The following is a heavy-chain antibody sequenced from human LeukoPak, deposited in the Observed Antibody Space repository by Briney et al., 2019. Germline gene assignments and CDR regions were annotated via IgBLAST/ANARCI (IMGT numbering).Heavy chain of an antibody. V-gene: IGHV4-34*01. Sequence: PSETLSLTCAVYGGSFSGYYWNWIRQPPGKGLEWIGEINHSGNTNYNPSLKSRVTISVDTSKNQFSLKLSSVTAADTAVYYCARDAFDIWGQGTMVTVSS. CDR1: GGSFSGYY. J-gene: IGHJ3*02. CDR3: ARDAFDI. CDR2: INHSGNT.